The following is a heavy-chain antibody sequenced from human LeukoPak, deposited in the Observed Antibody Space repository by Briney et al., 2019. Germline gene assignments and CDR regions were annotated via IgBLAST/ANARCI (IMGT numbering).Heavy chain of an antibody. CDR2: IIPILGIA. V-gene: IGHV1-69*04. Sequence: ASVKVSCKASGGTFSSYAISWVRQAPGQGLEWMGRIIPILGIANYAQKFQGRVTITADKSTSTAYMELCSLRSEDTAVYYCVRDRRLRSTYDAFDIWGQGTMVTVSS. D-gene: IGHD6-25*01. CDR1: GGTFSSYA. J-gene: IGHJ3*02. CDR3: VRDRRLRSTYDAFDI.